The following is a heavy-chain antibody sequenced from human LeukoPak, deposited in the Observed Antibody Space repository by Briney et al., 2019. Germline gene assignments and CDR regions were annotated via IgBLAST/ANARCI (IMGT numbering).Heavy chain of an antibody. Sequence: ASVKVSCKASGYTFTGYYMHWVRQAPGQGLEWMGWINPNSGGTNYAKKFQGRVTMTRDTSISTAYMELSRLRSDDTAVYYCARSDILTGQIDYWGQGTLVTVSS. CDR1: GYTFTGYY. V-gene: IGHV1-2*02. D-gene: IGHD3-9*01. CDR3: ARSDILTGQIDY. J-gene: IGHJ4*02. CDR2: INPNSGGT.